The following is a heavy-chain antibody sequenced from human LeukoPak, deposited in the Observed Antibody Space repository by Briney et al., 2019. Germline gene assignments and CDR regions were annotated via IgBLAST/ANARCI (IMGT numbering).Heavy chain of an antibody. CDR2: FDPEDGET. Sequence: ASVKVSCKVSGYTLTELSMHWMRPAPGKGLEWMGGFDPEDGETIYAQKFQGRVTMTEDTSTDTAYMELSSLRSEDTAVYYCATEQTGHYYDSRGPAGAFDIWGPRTMVTVSS. D-gene: IGHD3-22*01. CDR1: GYTLTELS. J-gene: IGHJ3*02. CDR3: ATEQTGHYYDSRGPAGAFDI. V-gene: IGHV1-24*01.